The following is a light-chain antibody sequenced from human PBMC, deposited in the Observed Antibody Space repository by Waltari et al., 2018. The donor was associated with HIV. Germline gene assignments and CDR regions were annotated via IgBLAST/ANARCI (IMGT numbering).Light chain of an antibody. CDR2: EVT. CDR3: CSYAGGSTVI. J-gene: IGLJ2*01. V-gene: IGLV2-23*02. Sequence: QSALTQPASVSGSPGQSNTISCTGTSSNVGNYNLVSWYQQPPGKAPKLMIYEVTKRPSGVSNRFSGSKSGNTASLTISGLQAEDEADYYCCSYAGGSTVIFGGGTKLTVL. CDR1: SSNVGNYNL.